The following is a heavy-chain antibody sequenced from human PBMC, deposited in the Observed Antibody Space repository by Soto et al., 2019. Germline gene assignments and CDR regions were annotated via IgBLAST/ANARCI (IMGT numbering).Heavy chain of an antibody. CDR2: INPNSGGT. Sequence: GASVKVSCKASGYTFTGYYMHWVRQAPRQGLEWMGWINPNSGGTNYAQKFQGWVTMTRDTSISTAYMELSRLRSDDTAVYYCARGGVRNGDYDVYFQHWGQGTLVTVSS. J-gene: IGHJ1*01. CDR1: GYTFTGYY. D-gene: IGHD4-17*01. V-gene: IGHV1-2*04. CDR3: ARGGVRNGDYDVYFQH.